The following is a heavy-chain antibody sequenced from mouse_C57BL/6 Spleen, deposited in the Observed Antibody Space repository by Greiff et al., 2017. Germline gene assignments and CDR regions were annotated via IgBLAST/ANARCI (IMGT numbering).Heavy chain of an antibody. Sequence: EVMLVESGGGLVQPGGSLSLSCAASGFTFTDYYMSWVRQPPGKALEWLGFIRNKANGYTTEYSASVKGRFTISRDNSQSILYLQMNALRAEDSATYYCARWNYCGSGYFDCWGQGTTLTVSS. D-gene: IGHD1-1*01. J-gene: IGHJ2*01. CDR3: ARWNYCGSGYFDC. V-gene: IGHV7-3*01. CDR2: IRNKANGYTT. CDR1: GFTFTDYY.